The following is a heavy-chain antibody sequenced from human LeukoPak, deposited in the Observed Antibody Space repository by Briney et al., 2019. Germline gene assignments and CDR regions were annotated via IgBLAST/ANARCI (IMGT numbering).Heavy chain of an antibody. V-gene: IGHV3-21*01. CDR2: ISSSSSYI. CDR3: AKDSGSYYVREFDY. CDR1: GFTFSSYS. D-gene: IGHD1-26*01. Sequence: GGSLRPSCAASGFTFSSYSMNWVRQAPGKGLEWVSSISSSSSYIYYADSVKGRFTISRDNSKNTLYLQMNSLRAEDTAVYYCAKDSGSYYVREFDYWGQGTLVTVSS. J-gene: IGHJ4*02.